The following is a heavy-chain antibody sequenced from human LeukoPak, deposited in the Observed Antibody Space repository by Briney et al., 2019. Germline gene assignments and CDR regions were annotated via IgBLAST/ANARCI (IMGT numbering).Heavy chain of an antibody. D-gene: IGHD3-22*01. CDR3: ARVVGDSSSYYPLEFDF. CDR1: GGSFSGYT. Sequence: SETLSLTCAVYGGSFSGYTWSWIRQPPGKGLEWIGEINHSGNTNYNPSLKSRVTISVDTSKNQFSLKLTSVTAADTAVYYCARVVGDSSSYYPLEFDFWGQGTLVTVSS. CDR2: INHSGNT. J-gene: IGHJ4*02. V-gene: IGHV4-34*01.